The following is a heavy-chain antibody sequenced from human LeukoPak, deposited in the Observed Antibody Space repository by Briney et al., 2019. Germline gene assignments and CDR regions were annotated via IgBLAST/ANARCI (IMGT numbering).Heavy chain of an antibody. CDR3: VRGCGRASCPYFFDS. J-gene: IGHJ4*02. Sequence: GGSLRLSCAASGFTFSTYWMSWVRQAPGKGLEWVATIRQDGSEKHYVDSVKGRFTISRSNAKNSLFLQMNSLTVEDTAVYYCVRGCGRASCPYFFDSWGQGTLVTVS. CDR1: GFTFSTYW. D-gene: IGHD2-2*01. V-gene: IGHV3-7*01. CDR2: IRQDGSEK.